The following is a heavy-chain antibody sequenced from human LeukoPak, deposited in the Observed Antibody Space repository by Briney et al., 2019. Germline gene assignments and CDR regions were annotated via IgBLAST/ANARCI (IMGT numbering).Heavy chain of an antibody. V-gene: IGHV3-30-3*01. J-gene: IGHJ4*02. CDR1: GFTFSYYT. CDR3: ARVLNYYDSSGYYFSY. Sequence: PGGSLRLSCAASGFTFSYYTMHWVRQAPGKGLEWVADISYDGSNEYYADSVKGRFTIPRDNSKNTLYLQMNSLRVEDTAVYYCARVLNYYDSSGYYFSYWGQGTLVTVSS. CDR2: ISYDGSNE. D-gene: IGHD3-22*01.